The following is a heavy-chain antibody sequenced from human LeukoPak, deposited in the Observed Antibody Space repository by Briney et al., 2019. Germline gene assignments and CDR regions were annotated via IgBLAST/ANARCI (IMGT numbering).Heavy chain of an antibody. CDR3: ARVGPYCSSTSCYYLGPIDY. D-gene: IGHD2-2*01. J-gene: IGHJ4*02. CDR2: ISSSSSYI. Sequence: GGSLRLSCAASGFTFSSYSMNWVRQAPGKGLEWVSSISSSSSYIYYADSVKGRFTISRDNAKNSLYMQMNSLRAEDTAVYDCARVGPYCSSTSCYYLGPIDYWGQGTLVTVSS. V-gene: IGHV3-21*01. CDR1: GFTFSSYS.